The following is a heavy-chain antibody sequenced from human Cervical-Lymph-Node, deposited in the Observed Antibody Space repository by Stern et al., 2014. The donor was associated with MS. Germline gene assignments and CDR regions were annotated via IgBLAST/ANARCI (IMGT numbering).Heavy chain of an antibody. V-gene: IGHV3-30*03. J-gene: IGHJ4*02. CDR1: GFRFSSYG. CDR2: ISYDGWIP. D-gene: IGHD5-18*01. CDR3: VTGRGYFSGQPDFDY. Sequence: VQLVQSGGGVVQPGRSLRLSCEASGFRFSSYGIHWVRPAPGKGLEWVAVISYDGWIPLYGVPVKCRFAISRYNSMNMLFLHMNSLSSEDTPFYYCVTGRGYFSGQPDFDYGGQGALVTVTS.